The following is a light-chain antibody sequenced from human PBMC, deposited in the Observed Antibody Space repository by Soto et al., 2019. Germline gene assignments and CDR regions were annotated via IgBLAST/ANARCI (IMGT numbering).Light chain of an antibody. Sequence: DIVMAQSPDSLAVSLGERATVNCRSSQSVLSTSDNKNYLAWYQQKPGQPPKALIYWASTRESGVPDRFSDSGSGTEFTLTINSLQAEDVAVYYCQQYITSLHSFGQGTKLEIK. V-gene: IGKV4-1*01. CDR1: QSVLSTSDNKNY. CDR2: WAS. J-gene: IGKJ2*01. CDR3: QQYITSLHS.